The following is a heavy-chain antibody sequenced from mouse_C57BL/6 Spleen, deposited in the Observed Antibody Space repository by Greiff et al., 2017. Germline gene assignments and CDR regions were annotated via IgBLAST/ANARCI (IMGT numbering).Heavy chain of an antibody. D-gene: IGHD2-5*01. J-gene: IGHJ1*03. CDR2: IYPGDGDT. Sequence: QVQLKESGAELVKPGASVKISCKASGYAFSSYWMNWVKQRPGKGLEWIGQIYPGDGDTNYNGKFKGKATLTADKSSSTAYMQLSSLTSEDSAVYFCARPGYSNHVYFDVWGTGTTVTVSS. CDR3: ARPGYSNHVYFDV. CDR1: GYAFSSYW. V-gene: IGHV1-80*01.